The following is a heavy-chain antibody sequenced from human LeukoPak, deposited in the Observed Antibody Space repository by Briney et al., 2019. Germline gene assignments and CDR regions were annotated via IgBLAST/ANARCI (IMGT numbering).Heavy chain of an antibody. CDR2: ISSSSSYI. CDR1: GFTFSSYS. J-gene: IGHJ6*02. D-gene: IGHD5-18*01. Sequence: GGSLRLSCAASGFTFSSYSMNWVRQAPGKGLEWVSSISSSSSYIYHADSVKGRFTISRDNAKNSLYLQMNSLRAEDTAVYYCARDSRGYSYGYPYYYGMDVWGQGTTGTLSS. CDR3: ARDSRGYSYGYPYYYGMDV. V-gene: IGHV3-21*01.